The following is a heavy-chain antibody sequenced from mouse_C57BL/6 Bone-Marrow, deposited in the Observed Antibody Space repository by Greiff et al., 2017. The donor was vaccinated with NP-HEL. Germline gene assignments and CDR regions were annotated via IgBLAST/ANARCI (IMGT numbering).Heavy chain of an antibody. CDR3: ARGAFHYYGSSWYFDV. V-gene: IGHV1-69*01. CDR1: GYTFTSYW. D-gene: IGHD1-1*01. Sequence: VQLKQPGAELVMPGASVKLSCKASGYTFTSYWMHWVKQRPGQGLEWIGEIDPSDSYTNYNQKFKGKSTLTVDKSSSTAYMQLSSLTSEDSAVYYCARGAFHYYGSSWYFDVWGTGTTVTVSS. J-gene: IGHJ1*03. CDR2: IDPSDSYT.